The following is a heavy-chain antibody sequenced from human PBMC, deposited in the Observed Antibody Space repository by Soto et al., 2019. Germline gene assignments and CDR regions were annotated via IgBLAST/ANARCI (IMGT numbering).Heavy chain of an antibody. D-gene: IGHD1-20*01. CDR2: IHHSGPT. Sequence: QVQLQESGPGLVEPSWTLSLTCKVAGDSISGSDWWSWFRQLPGKGLEWIAEIHHSGPTNYIPSLKSRVTITVDTSNNQFSLRLSSVTAADTAVYYCARGGITTVRNYYFDHWGQGTLVTVSS. CDR1: GDSISGSDW. CDR3: ARGGITTVRNYYFDH. J-gene: IGHJ4*02. V-gene: IGHV4-4*02.